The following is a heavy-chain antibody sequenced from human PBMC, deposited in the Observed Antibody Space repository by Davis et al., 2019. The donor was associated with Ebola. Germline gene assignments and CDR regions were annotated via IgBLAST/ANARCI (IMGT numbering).Heavy chain of an antibody. J-gene: IGHJ3*02. D-gene: IGHD5/OR15-5a*01. CDR2: ISTSGNTI. CDR3: ARDWVYCFDI. Sequence: GGSLRLSCAASGFTFRSYTMNWVRQAPGKGLEWLSHISTSGNTIYYADSVKGRFTVSRDNAKNAVYLQMNSLRDEDTAVYYCARDWVYCFDIWGQGTMVTVSS. CDR1: GFTFRSYT. V-gene: IGHV3-48*02.